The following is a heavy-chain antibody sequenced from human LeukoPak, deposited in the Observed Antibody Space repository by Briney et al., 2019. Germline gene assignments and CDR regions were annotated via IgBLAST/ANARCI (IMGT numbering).Heavy chain of an antibody. J-gene: IGHJ4*02. CDR1: GFTFSSYG. D-gene: IGHD1-1*01. Sequence: PGGSLRLSCAASGFTFSSYGMHWVRQAPGKGLEWVAVIWYGGSNKYYADSVKGRFTISRDNSKNTLYLRMDSLRAEDTAVYYCVRDGYNWNYDYWGQGTLVTVSS. V-gene: IGHV3-33*08. CDR3: VRDGYNWNYDY. CDR2: IWYGGSNK.